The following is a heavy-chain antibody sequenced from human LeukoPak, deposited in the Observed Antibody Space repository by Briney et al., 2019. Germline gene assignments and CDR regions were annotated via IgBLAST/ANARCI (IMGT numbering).Heavy chain of an antibody. Sequence: GGSLRLSCAASGFIFSSYGMHWVRQAPGEGLEWVAVISYDGSNKYYADSVKGRFTISRDNSKNTLYLQINSLRAENTAVYYCAKDRRVGDRGRGWNDYYFDYWGQGTQVTVSS. J-gene: IGHJ4*02. CDR2: ISYDGSNK. D-gene: IGHD1-1*01. CDR1: GFIFSSYG. CDR3: AKDRRVGDRGRGWNDYYFDY. V-gene: IGHV3-30*18.